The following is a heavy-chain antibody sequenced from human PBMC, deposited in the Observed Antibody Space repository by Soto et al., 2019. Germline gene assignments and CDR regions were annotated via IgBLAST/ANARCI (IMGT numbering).Heavy chain of an antibody. V-gene: IGHV3-21*01. Sequence: EVQLVESGGGLVKPGGSLRLSCAASGFTFSSYSMNWVRQAPGKGLEWVSSISSSSSYIYYADSVKGRFTISRDNAKNSLYLQMNSLRAEDTAVYYCARGQNRRDYSKFDYWGQGTLVTVSS. CDR1: GFTFSSYS. J-gene: IGHJ4*02. CDR2: ISSSSSYI. D-gene: IGHD4-4*01. CDR3: ARGQNRRDYSKFDY.